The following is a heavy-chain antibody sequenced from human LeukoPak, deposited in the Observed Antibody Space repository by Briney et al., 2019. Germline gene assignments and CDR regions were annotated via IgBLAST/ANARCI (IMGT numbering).Heavy chain of an antibody. Sequence: PSETLSLTCTVSGGSLSDYYWTWIRQPPGKGLEFIGYIYYSGNTNYNPSLKSRVTISLDTSKNQFSLELSSVTAADTAVYYCARPLAAAGTDQAFDYWGQGTLVTVSS. CDR1: GGSLSDYY. V-gene: IGHV4-59*12. J-gene: IGHJ4*02. CDR2: IYYSGNT. CDR3: ARPLAAAGTDQAFDY. D-gene: IGHD6-13*01.